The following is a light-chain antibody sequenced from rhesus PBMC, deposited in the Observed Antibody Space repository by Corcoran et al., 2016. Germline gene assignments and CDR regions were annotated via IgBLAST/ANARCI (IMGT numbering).Light chain of an antibody. Sequence: DIQMTQSPSSLSASVGDRVTITCRASENVNNYLNWYQQKPGKAPKLLIYQASTLQSGVPSRVSGSGAGTDYTCTISSRQPEDVATYYCQHGYGTPYSFGQGTKVEIK. CDR3: QHGYGTPYS. CDR2: QAS. CDR1: ENVNNY. J-gene: IGKJ2*01. V-gene: IGKV1-74*01.